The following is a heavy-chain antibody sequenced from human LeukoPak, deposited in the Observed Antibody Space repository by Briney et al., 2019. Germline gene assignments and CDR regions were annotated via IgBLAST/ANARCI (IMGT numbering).Heavy chain of an antibody. CDR3: ARQLAGYSGGWYDTTGIDY. CDR2: IYYSGST. V-gene: IGHV4-39*01. J-gene: IGHJ4*02. D-gene: IGHD6-19*01. CDR1: GGSISSSNYY. Sequence: PSETLSLTCTVSGGSISSSNYYWGWIRQPPGKGPEWIGSIYYSGSTYYNPSLKSRVTISVDTSKNQFSLKLSSVTAADTAVYFCARQLAGYSGGWYDTTGIDYWGQGTLVTVSS.